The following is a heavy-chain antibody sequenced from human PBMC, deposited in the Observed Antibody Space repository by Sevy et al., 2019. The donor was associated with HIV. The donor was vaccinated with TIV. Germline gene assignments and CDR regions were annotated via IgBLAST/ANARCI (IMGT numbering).Heavy chain of an antibody. V-gene: IGHV1-2*02. CDR1: GYTSTGYY. CDR2: INPNSGGT. D-gene: IGHD2-21*02. Sequence: ASVKVSCKASGYTSTGYYMHWVRQAPGQGLEWMGWINPNSGGTNYAQKFQGRVTMTRDTSISTAYMELSRLRSDDTAVYYCARSYCGGDCYRNEYFQHWGQGTLVTVSS. J-gene: IGHJ1*01. CDR3: ARSYCGGDCYRNEYFQH.